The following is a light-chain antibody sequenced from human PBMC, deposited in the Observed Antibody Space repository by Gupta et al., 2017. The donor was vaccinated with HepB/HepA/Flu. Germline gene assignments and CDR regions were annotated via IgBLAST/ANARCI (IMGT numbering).Light chain of an antibody. CDR1: QSVLYSSNNKNY. J-gene: IGKJ1*01. V-gene: IGKV4-1*01. CDR3: QQYNSTPRT. CDR2: WAS. Sequence: DIVSTQSPDSLSVSLGERATINCKSSQSVLYSSNNKNYLAWYQQKPGQPPKLLIYWASARESGVPDRFSGSGSGTDFTLTISSLQAEDVAVYYCQQYNSTPRTFGQGTKVEIK.